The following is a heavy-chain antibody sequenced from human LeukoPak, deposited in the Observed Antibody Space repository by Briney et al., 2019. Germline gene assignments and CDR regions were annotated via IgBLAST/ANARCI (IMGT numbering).Heavy chain of an antibody. Sequence: GGSLRLPCVASGFTFSNYWMHWVRQAPGKGLVWVSRIDSDGSTTSHADSVKGRFTTSRDNAKNTLYLQMSSLRVEDTAVYYCARSFLDQRSSWADSWGQGTLVTISS. CDR2: IDSDGSTT. CDR3: ARSFLDQRSSWADS. J-gene: IGHJ4*02. D-gene: IGHD6-13*01. V-gene: IGHV3-74*01. CDR1: GFTFSNYW.